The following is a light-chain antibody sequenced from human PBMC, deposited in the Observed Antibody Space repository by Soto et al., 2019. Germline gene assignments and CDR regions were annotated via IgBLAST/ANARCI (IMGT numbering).Light chain of an antibody. CDR3: NSYTSSSTYV. V-gene: IGLV2-14*03. CDR2: DVT. J-gene: IGLJ1*01. Sequence: QSALTQPASVSGSPGQSITSSCTGTSSDVGGFNYVSWYQQHPGKAPKLMLYDVTNRPSGVSYRFSGSKSGNTASLTISGLQAEDEADYSCNSYTSSSTYVFGTGTKLTVL. CDR1: SSDVGGFNY.